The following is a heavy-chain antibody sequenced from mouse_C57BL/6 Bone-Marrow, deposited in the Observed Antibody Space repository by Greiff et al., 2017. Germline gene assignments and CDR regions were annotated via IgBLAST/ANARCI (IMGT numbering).Heavy chain of an antibody. D-gene: IGHD1-1*01. J-gene: IGHJ4*01. CDR3: ARSFITTVVPYYYAMDY. CDR2: INPSNGGT. CDR1: GYTFTSYW. Sequence: VQLQQPGTELVKPGASVKLSCKASGYTFTSYWMHWVKQRPGQGLEWIGNINPSNGGTNYNEKVKSKATLTVDKSSSTAYMQLSSLTSEDSAVYYCARSFITTVVPYYYAMDYWGQGTSVTVSS. V-gene: IGHV1-53*01.